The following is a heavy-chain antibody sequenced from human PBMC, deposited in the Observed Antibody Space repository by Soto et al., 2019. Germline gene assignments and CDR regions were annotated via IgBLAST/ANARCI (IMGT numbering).Heavy chain of an antibody. V-gene: IGHV4-59*01. CDR3: ARSAVAGTVWFDP. Sequence: SETLSLTCPVSGGSISSYYWSWIRQPPGKGLEWIGYIYYSGSTNYNPSLKSRVTISVDTSKNQFSLKLSSVTAADTAVYYCARSAVAGTVWFDPWGQGTLVTVSS. D-gene: IGHD6-19*01. CDR1: GGSISSYY. CDR2: IYYSGST. J-gene: IGHJ5*02.